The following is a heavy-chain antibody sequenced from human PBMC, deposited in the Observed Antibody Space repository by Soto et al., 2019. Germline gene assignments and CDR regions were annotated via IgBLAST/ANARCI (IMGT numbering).Heavy chain of an antibody. CDR1: GFTFSSYP. CDR3: AKNSAATLSVGYDY. J-gene: IGHJ4*01. D-gene: IGHD6-25*01. Sequence: TGGSLRLSCAASGFTFSSYPMSWVRQAPGQGLEWVSGIVASGGITYYADSVKGRFTISRDNSKNTLYLQMNSLRAEDTAVYYCAKNSAATLSVGYDYWGRGTLVAVSS. CDR2: IVASGGIT. V-gene: IGHV3-23*01.